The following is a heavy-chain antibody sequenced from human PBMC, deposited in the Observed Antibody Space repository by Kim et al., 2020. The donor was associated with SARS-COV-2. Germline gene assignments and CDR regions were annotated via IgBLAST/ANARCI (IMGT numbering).Heavy chain of an antibody. V-gene: IGHV4-59*13. CDR2: IYYSGST. CDR1: GGSISSYY. J-gene: IGHJ6*02. CDR3: ARGPGGSSWYMGYYYYGMDV. D-gene: IGHD6-13*01. Sequence: SETLSLTCTVSGGSISSYYWSWIRQPPGKGLEWIGYIYYSGSTNYNPSLKSRVTISVDTSKNQFSLKLSSVTAADTAVYYCARGPGGSSWYMGYYYYGMDVWGQGTTVTVSS.